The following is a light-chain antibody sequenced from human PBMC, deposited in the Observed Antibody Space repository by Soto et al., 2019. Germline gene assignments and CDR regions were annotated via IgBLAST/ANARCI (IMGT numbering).Light chain of an antibody. Sequence: DIQMTQSPSTLSASVGDRVTITCRARQSINSWLAWYQQKPGKPPKLLIYRSSALESGVPSRFIGSRSVAEYTLTINSLQPDDFATYYCQQYNSYPWTFGQGTNVES. CDR3: QQYNSYPWT. J-gene: IGKJ1*01. CDR2: RSS. V-gene: IGKV1-5*03. CDR1: QSINSW.